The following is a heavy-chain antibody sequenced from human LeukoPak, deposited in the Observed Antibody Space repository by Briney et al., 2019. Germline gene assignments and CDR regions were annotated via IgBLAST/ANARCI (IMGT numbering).Heavy chain of an antibody. CDR1: GFTFSSYW. CDR2: IKQDRSEK. Sequence: GGSLRLSCAVSGFTFSSYWMSWVRQAPGQGLEWVANIKQDRSEKYYVDSVKGRFTISRDNAKNSLYLQMNSLRAEDTAVYYCARDTGSYYEDGWFDPWGQGTLVTVSS. CDR3: ARDTGSYYEDGWFDP. J-gene: IGHJ5*02. V-gene: IGHV3-7*01. D-gene: IGHD1-26*01.